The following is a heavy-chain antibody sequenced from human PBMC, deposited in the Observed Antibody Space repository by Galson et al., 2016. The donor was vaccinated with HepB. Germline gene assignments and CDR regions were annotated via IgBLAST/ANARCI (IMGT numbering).Heavy chain of an antibody. V-gene: IGHV4-59*01. Sequence: SETLSLTCSVSDGSISSYSWIWIRQSPGKGLEWIGYMSAGGTTNYNPSLRSRVTISIDTSKNQFSLRLTSVTAADTAVYFCARSHPQGFRDGYYFFDSWGQGTLVTVSS. J-gene: IGHJ4*02. CDR1: DGSISSYS. D-gene: IGHD5-24*01. CDR2: MSAGGTT. CDR3: ARSHPQGFRDGYYFFDS.